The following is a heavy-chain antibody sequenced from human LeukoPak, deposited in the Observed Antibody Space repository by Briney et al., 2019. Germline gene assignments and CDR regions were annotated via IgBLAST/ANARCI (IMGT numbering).Heavy chain of an antibody. Sequence: GGSLRLSCAASGFTFSSYGMHWVRQAPGKGLEWVAVISYDGSNKYYADSVKGRFTISRDNSKNTLYLQMNSLRAEDTAVYYCAKGEGSSGWYYYYGMDVWGQGTTVTVSS. J-gene: IGHJ6*02. CDR2: ISYDGSNK. D-gene: IGHD6-19*01. CDR3: AKGEGSSGWYYYYGMDV. CDR1: GFTFSSYG. V-gene: IGHV3-30*18.